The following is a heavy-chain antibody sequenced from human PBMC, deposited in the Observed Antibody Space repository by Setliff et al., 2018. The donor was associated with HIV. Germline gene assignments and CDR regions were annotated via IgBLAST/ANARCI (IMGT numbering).Heavy chain of an antibody. D-gene: IGHD3-9*01. Sequence: SETLSLTCTVSGGSITSGNYFWTWIRQPAGKGLEWIGHIYTDGSTNYNPSFRSRVTISVDSSKNQFSLKLTSVTAADTAVYYCARVLGYDDFLTGYYGVYYYYGMDVWGQGTTVTVSS. V-gene: IGHV4-61*09. CDR1: GGSITSGNYF. J-gene: IGHJ6*02. CDR2: IYTDGST. CDR3: ARVLGYDDFLTGYYGVYYYYGMDV.